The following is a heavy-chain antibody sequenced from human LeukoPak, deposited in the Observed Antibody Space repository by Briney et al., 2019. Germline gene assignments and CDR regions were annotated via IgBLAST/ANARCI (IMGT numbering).Heavy chain of an antibody. D-gene: IGHD6-19*01. CDR3: ARLQWLDYDAFDI. CDR1: GYTFTGYY. Sequence: ASVKVSCKASGYTFTGYYMHWVRQAPGQGLEWMGWINPNSGGTNYAQKFQGWVTMTRDMSISTAYMELSRLRSDDTAVYYCARLQWLDYDAFDIWGQGTMVTVSS. CDR2: INPNSGGT. J-gene: IGHJ3*02. V-gene: IGHV1-2*04.